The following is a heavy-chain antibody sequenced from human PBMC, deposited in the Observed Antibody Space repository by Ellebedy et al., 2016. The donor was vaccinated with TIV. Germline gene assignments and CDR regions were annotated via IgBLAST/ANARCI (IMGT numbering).Heavy chain of an antibody. Sequence: ASVKVSXXVSGYALTELYVHWVRQAPGKGLEWMGGLDSEDGQTVYAQKFQGRVTMTTDSSTRTAHMELSSLRSDDTAIYYCARDWKVRGVSSFYYDLEVWGQGTTVTVSS. V-gene: IGHV1-24*01. CDR2: LDSEDGQT. CDR1: GYALTELY. CDR3: ARDWKVRGVSSFYYDLEV. J-gene: IGHJ6*02. D-gene: IGHD3-10*01.